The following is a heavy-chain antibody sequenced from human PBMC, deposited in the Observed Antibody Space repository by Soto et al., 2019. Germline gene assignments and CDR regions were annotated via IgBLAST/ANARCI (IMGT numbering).Heavy chain of an antibody. CDR1: GFTFSSYA. CDR2: ISGSGGST. CDR3: AKDLDSFGSWVMDV. Sequence: GGSLRLSCAASGFTFSSYAMSWVRQAPGKGLEWVSAISGSGGSTYYADSVKGRFTISRDNSKNTLYLQMKSLRAEDTAVYYCAKDLDSFGSWVMDVWGQGTTVTVSS. D-gene: IGHD5-18*01. V-gene: IGHV3-23*01. J-gene: IGHJ6*02.